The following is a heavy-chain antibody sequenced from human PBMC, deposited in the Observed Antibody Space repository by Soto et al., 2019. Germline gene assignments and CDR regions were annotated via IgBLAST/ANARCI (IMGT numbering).Heavy chain of an antibody. D-gene: IGHD3-22*01. CDR1: GCTFSGYH. Sequence: KPGCSLRLSSAASGCTFSGYHMSWMRHAPGKGLEWVSYISYSGSTLYYADSVKGRFTVSRDNAKDSVYLQMNSLSAEDTAVYYCARSDASSYYYDTIDYWGGDGFDIWGQGTMVTVSS. CDR3: ARSDASSYYYDTIDYWGGDGFDI. J-gene: IGHJ3*02. CDR2: ISYSGSTL. V-gene: IGHV3-11*01.